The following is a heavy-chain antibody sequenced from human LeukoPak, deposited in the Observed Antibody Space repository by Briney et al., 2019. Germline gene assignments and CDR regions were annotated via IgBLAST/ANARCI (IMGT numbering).Heavy chain of an antibody. CDR2: IYTSGST. CDR1: GGSISSYY. D-gene: IGHD6-6*01. Sequence: SETLSLTCTVSGGSISSYYWSWIRQPAGKGLEWIGRIYTSGSTNYNPSLKSRVTMSVDTSKNQFSLKLSSVTAADTAVYYCARGDLKYSSSSDYDYSMDVWGKGTTVTVSS. J-gene: IGHJ6*03. CDR3: ARGDLKYSSSSDYDYSMDV. V-gene: IGHV4-4*07.